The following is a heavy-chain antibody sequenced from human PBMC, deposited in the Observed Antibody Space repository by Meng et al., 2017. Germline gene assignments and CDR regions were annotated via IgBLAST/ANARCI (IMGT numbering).Heavy chain of an antibody. CDR1: GGSVGSGNYY. J-gene: IGHJ4*02. CDR3: ARDVGGDYETLFDY. Sequence: VQLQESGPGLVRPSETLSLTCTVSGGSVGSGNYYWSWIRQPPGKGLEWIGYIVYSGSTTYNPSLKTRVTISVDTSKNQFSLKLTSVTAADTAVYFCARDVGGDYETLFDYWGQGTLVTGSS. D-gene: IGHD4-17*01. V-gene: IGHV4-61*01. CDR2: IVYSGST.